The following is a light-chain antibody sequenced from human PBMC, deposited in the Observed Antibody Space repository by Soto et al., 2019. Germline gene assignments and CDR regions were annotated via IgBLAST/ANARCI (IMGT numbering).Light chain of an antibody. CDR2: EAS. Sequence: DIQMTQSPSSLSASVGDRVTITCRASQSISNYLNWYQQKPGKATKLLIYEASSFQSGVPSRFSGSGSGTDFTLTISSLQPEDVATYYCQQSYSTFWTFGQGTKVEIK. CDR3: QQSYSTFWT. CDR1: QSISNY. V-gene: IGKV1-39*01. J-gene: IGKJ1*01.